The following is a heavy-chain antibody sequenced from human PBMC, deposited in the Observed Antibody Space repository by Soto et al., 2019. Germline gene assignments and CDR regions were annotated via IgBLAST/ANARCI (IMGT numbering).Heavy chain of an antibody. J-gene: IGHJ4*02. CDR1: GFTFSSYA. D-gene: IGHD1-26*01. CDR2: LSPDGGST. V-gene: IGHV3-64*01. Sequence: EVQLVESGGGLVQPGGSLRLSCAASGFTFSSYAMHWVRQAPGKGLEYVSALSPDGGSTYYAISVKGRFTISRDNSKSTLHLQMGSLRGEDLAVYYRARGQTWAHFDYWGQGTLVTVSS. CDR3: ARGQTWAHFDY.